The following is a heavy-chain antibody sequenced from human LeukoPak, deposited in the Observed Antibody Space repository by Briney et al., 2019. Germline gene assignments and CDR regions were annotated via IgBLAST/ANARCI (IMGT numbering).Heavy chain of an antibody. CDR2: IYTSGNT. CDR3: ARPDYYYYYMDV. Sequence: SQTLSLTCTVSGGSISSGSYYWSWVRQPAGKGLEWIGRIYTSGNTNYNPSLKSRVTISVDTSKNQFSLKLSSVTAADTAVYYCARPDYYYYYMDVWGKGTTVTISS. J-gene: IGHJ6*03. V-gene: IGHV4-61*02. CDR1: GGSISSGSYY.